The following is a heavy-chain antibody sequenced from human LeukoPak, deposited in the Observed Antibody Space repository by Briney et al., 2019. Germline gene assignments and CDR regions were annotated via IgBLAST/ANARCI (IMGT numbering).Heavy chain of an antibody. CDR2: IIPIFGTA. CDR3: ARARDDYSNPYYYYYGMDV. CDR1: GGTFSSYA. J-gene: IGHJ6*02. Sequence: SVKVSCKASGGTFSSYAISWVRQAPGQGLEWMGGIIPIFGTANYAQKFQGRVTITADESTSTAYMELSSLRSEDTAVYYCARARDDYSNPYYYYYGMDVWGQGTTVTVSS. D-gene: IGHD4-11*01. V-gene: IGHV1-69*13.